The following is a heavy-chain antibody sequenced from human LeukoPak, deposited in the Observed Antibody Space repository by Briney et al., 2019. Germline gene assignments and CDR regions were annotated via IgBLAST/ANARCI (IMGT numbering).Heavy chain of an antibody. V-gene: IGHV4-38-2*02. CDR1: GHSISSGYY. Sequence: PSETLSLTCTVSGHSISSGYYWGWIRQPPGKGLEWIGSIYHSGSTYYNPSLKSRVTISVDTSKNQFSLKLSSVTAADTAVYYCARWRGYCSSTSCYGNWFDPWGQGTLVTVSS. CDR3: ARWRGYCSSTSCYGNWFDP. D-gene: IGHD2-2*01. CDR2: IYHSGST. J-gene: IGHJ5*02.